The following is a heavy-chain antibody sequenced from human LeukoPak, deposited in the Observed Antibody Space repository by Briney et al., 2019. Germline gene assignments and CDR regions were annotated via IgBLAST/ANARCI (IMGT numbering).Heavy chain of an antibody. CDR2: INHSGST. D-gene: IGHD7-27*01. J-gene: IGHJ4*02. V-gene: IGHV4-34*01. CDR1: GGSFSGYY. CDR3: ARALGTSFDY. Sequence: SETLSLTCTVYGGSFSGYYWSWIRQPPGNGLEWIGEINHSGSTNYNPSLKSRVTISVDTSKNQFSLKLSSVTAADTAEYCCARALGTSFDYWGQGTLVTVSS.